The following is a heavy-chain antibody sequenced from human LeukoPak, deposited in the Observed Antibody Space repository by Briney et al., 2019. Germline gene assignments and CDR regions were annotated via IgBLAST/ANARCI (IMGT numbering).Heavy chain of an antibody. CDR1: GYTFTGYY. CDR2: INPNSGGT. CDR3: ANTYGPDY. J-gene: IGHJ4*02. V-gene: IGHV1-2*02. Sequence: ASVKVSCKASGYTFTGYYIHWVRQAPGQGLEWMGWINPNSGGTKYAQKFQGRVTMTRDTSINAAYMQLSRLRSDDTAVYYCANTYGPDYWGQGTLVTVSS. D-gene: IGHD5-18*01.